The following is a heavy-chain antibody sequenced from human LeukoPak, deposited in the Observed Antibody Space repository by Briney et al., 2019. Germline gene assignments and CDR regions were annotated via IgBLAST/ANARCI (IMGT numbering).Heavy chain of an antibody. J-gene: IGHJ4*02. V-gene: IGHV4-59*01. Sequence: SETLSLTCTVSGGSISSYYWSWIRQPPGKGLEWIGYIYYSGGTNYNPSLKSRVTISVDTSKNQFSLKLSSVTAADTAVYYCARDRLGGIFDYWGQGTLVTVSS. CDR2: IYYSGGT. CDR1: GGSISSYY. CDR3: ARDRLGGIFDY. D-gene: IGHD4-23*01.